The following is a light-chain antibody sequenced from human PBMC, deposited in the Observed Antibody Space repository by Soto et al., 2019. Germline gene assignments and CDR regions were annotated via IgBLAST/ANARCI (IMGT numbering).Light chain of an antibody. CDR3: QQSYSSART. CDR2: GAS. V-gene: IGKV1-39*01. Sequence: DIQMTQSPSSLSASVGDRVTITCRASQSVSIYLNWYQLKPGKAPNLLIYGASSLESGVPSRFSGSGYGTEFTLTIRSLQPEDFATYHRQQSYSSARTFGQGTRLEIK. J-gene: IGKJ5*01. CDR1: QSVSIY.